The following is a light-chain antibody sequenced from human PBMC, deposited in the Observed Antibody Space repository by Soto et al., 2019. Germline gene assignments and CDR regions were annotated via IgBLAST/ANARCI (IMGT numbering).Light chain of an antibody. CDR2: DAS. CDR3: QQYKGLPT. Sequence: DIQMTQFPSTLSASVGDRVTITCRASENINSWLAWYKQKPGRTPNLLIYDASTLQSGVPSRFSGSGSGTEFTPTITSLQPDDSAPFYCQQYKGLPTFGQGTKL. J-gene: IGKJ2*01. V-gene: IGKV1-5*01. CDR1: ENINSW.